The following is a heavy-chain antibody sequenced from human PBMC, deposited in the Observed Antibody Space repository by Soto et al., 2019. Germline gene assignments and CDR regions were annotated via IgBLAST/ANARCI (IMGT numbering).Heavy chain of an antibody. CDR1: GYTFTSYA. V-gene: IGHV1-3*01. CDR2: INAGNGNT. D-gene: IGHD3-9*01. CDR3: AREGTTLRYFDWLPYYYYVMDV. J-gene: IGHJ6*02. Sequence: QVQLVQSGAEVKKPGASVKVSCKASGYTFTSYAMHWVRQAPGQRLEWMGWINAGNGNTKYSQKFQGRVTITRDTSASTAYMELSSLRSEETAVYYCAREGTTLRYFDWLPYYYYVMDVWGQGTTVTVSS.